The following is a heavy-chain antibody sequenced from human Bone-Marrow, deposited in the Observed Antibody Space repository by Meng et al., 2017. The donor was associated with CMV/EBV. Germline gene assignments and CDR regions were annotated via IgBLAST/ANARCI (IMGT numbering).Heavy chain of an antibody. V-gene: IGHV4-39*07. CDR1: VGSTRSSNDY. D-gene: IGHD5-24*01. CDR2: FYYSGST. Sequence: EWCRVLLVLPGTLSHPSSAAVGSTRSSNDYRCWIRPPPKKGLGWIVSFYYSGSTYYNPSLKSRVTISVDTSKNPFSLKLSSVTAADTAVYYCASGFFSPDGYNPYFDYWGQGTLVTVSS. CDR3: ASGFFSPDGYNPYFDY. J-gene: IGHJ4*02.